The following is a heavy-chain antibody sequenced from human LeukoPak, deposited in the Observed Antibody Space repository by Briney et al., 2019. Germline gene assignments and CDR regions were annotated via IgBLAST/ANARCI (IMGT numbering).Heavy chain of an antibody. J-gene: IGHJ3*02. D-gene: IGHD6-19*01. CDR3: ARGKVAVAATDDAFEI. V-gene: IGHV3-48*03. CDR1: GFTFSSYE. CDR2: ISSSGSTI. Sequence: PGGSLRLSCAASGFTFSSYEMNWVRQAPGKGLEWVSYISSSGSTIYYADSVKGRFTISRDNARKSLFLQMNSLRAEDTAVYYCARGKVAVAATDDAFEIWGQGTMVTVSS.